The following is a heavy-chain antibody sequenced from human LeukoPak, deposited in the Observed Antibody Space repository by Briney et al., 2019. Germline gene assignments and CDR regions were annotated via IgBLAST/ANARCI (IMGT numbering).Heavy chain of an antibody. D-gene: IGHD6-13*01. Sequence: SETLSLTCTVSGGSISSGGYYWSWIRQPPGKGLEWIGYIYHSGSTYYNPSLKSRVTISVDTSKNQFSLNLGSVTAADTAVYYCASRVAAAGTGFDPWGQGTLVTVSA. CDR3: ASRVAAAGTGFDP. CDR1: GGSISSGGYY. J-gene: IGHJ5*02. CDR2: IYHSGST. V-gene: IGHV4-30-2*01.